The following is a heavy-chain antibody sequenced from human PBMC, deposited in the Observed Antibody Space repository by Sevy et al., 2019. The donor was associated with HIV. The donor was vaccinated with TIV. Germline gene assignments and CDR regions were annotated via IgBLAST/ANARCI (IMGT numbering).Heavy chain of an antibody. D-gene: IGHD1-26*01. CDR1: GFSFSYYG. CDR2: ISPDGINE. J-gene: IGHJ6*02. Sequence: GSLRISCIGPGFSFSYYGIHWVRPSSSKGPDWVALISPDGINENYAESVKGRFTISRDNSKNTVYLEMNSLRNEDTAIYFCANAYSGSYSHSYLYALDVWGQGTTVTVSS. V-gene: IGHV3-30*18. CDR3: ANAYSGSYSHSYLYALDV.